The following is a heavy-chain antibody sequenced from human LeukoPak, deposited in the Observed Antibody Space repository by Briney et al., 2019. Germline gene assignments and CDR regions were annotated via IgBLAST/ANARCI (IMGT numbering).Heavy chain of an antibody. CDR1: GFTVGSKY. V-gene: IGHV3-53*01. J-gene: IGHJ4*02. CDR3: AKVGDSSGYSPLDY. Sequence: GGSLRLSCAASGFTVGSKYMNWVRQAPGKGLEWVSILYSGSDTYYSDSVKGRFTISRDNSKNTLYLQMDSLRADDTAVYYCAKVGDSSGYSPLDYWGQGTLVTVSS. CDR2: LYSGSDT. D-gene: IGHD3-22*01.